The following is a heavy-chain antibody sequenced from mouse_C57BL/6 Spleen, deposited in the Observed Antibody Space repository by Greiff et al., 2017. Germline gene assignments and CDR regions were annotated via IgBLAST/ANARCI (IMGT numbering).Heavy chain of an antibody. V-gene: IGHV3-6*01. Sequence: EVQLVESGPGLVKPSQSLSLTCSVTGYSITSGYYWNWIRQFPGNKLEWMGYISYDGSNNYNPSLKNRISITRDTSKNQFFLKLNSVTTEDTATYYCARDKGTTVVDYWYFDVWGTGTTVTVSS. J-gene: IGHJ1*03. CDR3: ARDKGTTVVDYWYFDV. D-gene: IGHD1-1*01. CDR1: GYSITSGYY. CDR2: ISYDGSN.